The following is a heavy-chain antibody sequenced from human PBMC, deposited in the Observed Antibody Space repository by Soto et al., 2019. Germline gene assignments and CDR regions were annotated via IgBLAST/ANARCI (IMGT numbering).Heavy chain of an antibody. CDR1: GFTFSTYS. CDR3: ARERGCSGGICYRDLGY. V-gene: IGHV3-48*01. CDR2: ISSTSNTI. J-gene: IGHJ4*02. Sequence: EVQLVESGGGLVQPGGSLRLSCAASGFTFSTYSMSWVRQAPGKGLEWVSYISSTSNTIYYADSVKGRFTISRDNAKNSLYLHMNSLSAEDTAVYYCARERGCSGGICYRDLGYWGQGTLVTVS. D-gene: IGHD2-15*01.